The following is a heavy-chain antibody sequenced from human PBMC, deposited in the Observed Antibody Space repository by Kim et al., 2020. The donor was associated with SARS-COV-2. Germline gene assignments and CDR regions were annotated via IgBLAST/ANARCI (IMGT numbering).Heavy chain of an antibody. CDR1: GFVFSNFG. J-gene: IGHJ4*02. Sequence: GGSLRLSCAASGFVFSNFGMHWVRQAPGKGLEWVAVISDDGGDVYHADPVKGRFTISRDNSKNTLFLQLDSLRPEDTGVYYCAKDTASAIQGVPEKWGQGVWVTVSS. V-gene: IGHV3-30*18. CDR2: ISDDGGDV. CDR3: AKDTASAIQGVPEK. D-gene: IGHD3-10*01.